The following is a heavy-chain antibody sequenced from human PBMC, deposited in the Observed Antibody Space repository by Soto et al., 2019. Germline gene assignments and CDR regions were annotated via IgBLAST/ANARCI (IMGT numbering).Heavy chain of an antibody. V-gene: IGHV4-59*12. CDR2: ISYSGST. CDR1: GGSISSYY. D-gene: IGHD6-6*01. CDR3: ARVVGPQWKSRAVRPGWFDP. Sequence: SETLSLTCTACGGSISSYYRSWIRQPPGKGLEWIVDISYSGSTYYNPSLKSRGTIFVDTSNTQSSLTLSSVTGGDTAVYYFARVVGPQWKSRAVRPGWFDPWGQGTMVTVSA. J-gene: IGHJ5*02.